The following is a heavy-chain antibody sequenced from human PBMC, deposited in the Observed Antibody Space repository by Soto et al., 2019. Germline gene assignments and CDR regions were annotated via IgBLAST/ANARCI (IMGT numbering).Heavy chain of an antibody. CDR3: ARAFAGFGAYWYFDL. V-gene: IGHV4-59*01. CDR2: GYHSVSI. CDR1: VGSITDYY. J-gene: IGHJ2*01. D-gene: IGHD3-16*01. Sequence: SETLSLTCTVSVGSITDYYWSWIRQPPGKALEWIGYGYHSVSIHYNPSLKTRVTISVDTSENQFSLRLSSVTAADTAVYYCARAFAGFGAYWYFDLWGRGTLVTVSS.